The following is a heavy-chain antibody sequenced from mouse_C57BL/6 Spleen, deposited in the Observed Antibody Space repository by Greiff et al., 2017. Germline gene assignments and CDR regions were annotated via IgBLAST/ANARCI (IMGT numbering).Heavy chain of an antibody. Sequence: EVQVVESGPELVKPGASVKMSCKASGYTFTDYNMHWVKQSHGKSLEWIGYINPNNGGTSYNQKFKGKATLTVNKSSSTAYMELRSLTSEDSAVYYCAILRSYAMDYWGQGTSVTVSA. D-gene: IGHD1-1*01. CDR3: AILRSYAMDY. CDR2: INPNNGGT. CDR1: GYTFTDYN. J-gene: IGHJ4*01. V-gene: IGHV1-22*01.